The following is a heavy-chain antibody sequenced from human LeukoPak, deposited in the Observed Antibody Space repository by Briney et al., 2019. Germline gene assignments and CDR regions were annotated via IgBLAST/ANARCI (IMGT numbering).Heavy chain of an antibody. Sequence: ASVKVSCKASGYTFTGYYIHWVRQAPGQGLEWMGRINPNSGGTNYAQKFQGRVTMTRDTSISTAYMELSRLRSDDTAVYFCARDHDTSGSYFVDYWGQGTLVTVSS. CDR2: INPNSGGT. D-gene: IGHD3-22*01. CDR1: GYTFTGYY. V-gene: IGHV1-2*06. CDR3: ARDHDTSGSYFVDY. J-gene: IGHJ4*02.